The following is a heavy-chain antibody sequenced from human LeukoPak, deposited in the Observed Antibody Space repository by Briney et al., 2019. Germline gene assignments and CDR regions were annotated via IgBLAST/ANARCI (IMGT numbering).Heavy chain of an antibody. J-gene: IGHJ4*02. D-gene: IGHD3-10*01. CDR1: GGSISSYY. V-gene: IGHV4-4*07. Sequence: PSETLSLTCTVSGGSISSYYWSWIRQPAGKGLEWIGRIYTSGSTNYNPSLKSRVTMSVDTSKNQFSLRLSSVTAADTAVYYCARGQWEVRGVIITNLDYWGQGALVTVSS. CDR2: IYTSGST. CDR3: ARGQWEVRGVIITNLDY.